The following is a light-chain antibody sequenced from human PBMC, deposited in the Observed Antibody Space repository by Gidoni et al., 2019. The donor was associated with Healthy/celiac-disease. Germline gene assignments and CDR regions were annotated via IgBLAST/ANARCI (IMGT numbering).Light chain of an antibody. V-gene: IGLV2-14*01. Sequence: QSALPQPASVSRSPGQSPTISCTGTSSDVVGYTYVSWYQEHPGKAPKLMIYEVSNRPAGVSNRFSGSKSGNTASLTISGHQAEDEADYYCSAYTISSVVFGGGTKLTVL. CDR3: SAYTISSVV. J-gene: IGLJ2*01. CDR1: SSDVVGYTY. CDR2: EVS.